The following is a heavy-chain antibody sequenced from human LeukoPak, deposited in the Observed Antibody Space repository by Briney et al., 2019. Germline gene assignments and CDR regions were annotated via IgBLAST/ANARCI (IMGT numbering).Heavy chain of an antibody. Sequence: VSVKVSCKPSGYTFNSYALNWVRQVPGQGLEWMGKINPSSGGTGYAQKFQGRVTMTRDTSTSTVYMELTSLRSEDTAVYYCARDGLYCTNGVCSSDIWGQGTLVTVSS. CDR2: INPSSGGT. D-gene: IGHD2-8*01. CDR1: GYTFNSYA. CDR3: ARDGLYCTNGVCSSDI. V-gene: IGHV1-46*02. J-gene: IGHJ3*02.